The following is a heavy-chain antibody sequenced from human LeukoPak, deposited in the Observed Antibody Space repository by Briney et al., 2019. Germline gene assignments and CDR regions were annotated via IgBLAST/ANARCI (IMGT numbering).Heavy chain of an antibody. V-gene: IGHV3-48*03. D-gene: IGHD2-15*01. CDR3: ARGPHCSGGSCYSGNFDY. Sequence: GGSLRLSCAASGFTFSSYEMNWVRQAPGKGLEWVSYISSSGSNIYYANSVKGRFTISRDNAKNSLYLQMNSLRAEDTAVYYCARGPHCSGGSCYSGNFDYWGQGTLLTVSS. J-gene: IGHJ4*02. CDR2: ISSSGSNI. CDR1: GFTFSSYE.